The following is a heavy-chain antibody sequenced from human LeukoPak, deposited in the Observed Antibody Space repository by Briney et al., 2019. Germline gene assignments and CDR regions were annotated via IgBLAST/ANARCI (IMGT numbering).Heavy chain of an antibody. D-gene: IGHD1-26*01. J-gene: IGHJ4*02. V-gene: IGHV3-48*03. Sequence: RSGGSLGLSCAASGFTFSSYEMNWVRQAPGKGLEWVSYISSSGSTIYYADSVKGRFTISRDNAKNSLYLQMNSLRAEDAAVYYCARELLTVPLGYWGQGTLVTVSS. CDR2: ISSSGSTI. CDR3: ARELLTVPLGY. CDR1: GFTFSSYE.